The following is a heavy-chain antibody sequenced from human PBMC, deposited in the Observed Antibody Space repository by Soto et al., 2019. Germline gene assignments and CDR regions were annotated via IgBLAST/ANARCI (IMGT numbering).Heavy chain of an antibody. J-gene: IGHJ3*02. CDR1: GGAFNSYP. Sequence: QVQLVQSAAEVKRPGSSVRVSCKASGGAFNSYPVNRVRQAPGQRLEWLGGIIPKSHAADYPHKFRGRVTITTDKSTTPVYMELSSVRSEDTAVYYCAREQVPVARGGGGALDIWGQVTLVSVTS. D-gene: IGHD2-15*01. CDR3: AREQVPVARGGGGALDI. V-gene: IGHV1-69*06. CDR2: IIPKSHAA.